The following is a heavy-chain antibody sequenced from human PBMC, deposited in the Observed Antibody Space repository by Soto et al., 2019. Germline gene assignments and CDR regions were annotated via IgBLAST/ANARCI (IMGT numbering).Heavy chain of an antibody. CDR1: GFTFSSYG. D-gene: IGHD5-12*01. CDR3: AKGGYSGYDYGFDY. V-gene: IGHV3-30*18. CDR2: ISYDGSNK. J-gene: IGHJ4*02. Sequence: VGSLRLSCAASGFTFSSYGMHWVRQAPGKGLEWVAVISYDGSNKYYADSVKGRFTISRDNSKNTLYLQMNSLRAEDTAVYYCAKGGYSGYDYGFDYWGQGTLVTVSS.